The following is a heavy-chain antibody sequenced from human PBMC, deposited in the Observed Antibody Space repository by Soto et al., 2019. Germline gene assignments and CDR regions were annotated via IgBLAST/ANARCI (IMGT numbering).Heavy chain of an antibody. J-gene: IGHJ4*02. CDR2: IYYSGNT. V-gene: IGHV4-59*01. D-gene: IGHD1-1*01. CDR3: ARQLGLWQPLDY. Sequence: SEPLSLTCIVSGCSIRDDYWSWSRQSPWKGPEWIGYIYYSGNTNYNPSLKSRVTISVDMPKSLFSLKLNSVTAADTAVYYCARQLGLWQPLDYWGRGTLVTVSS. CDR1: GCSIRDDY.